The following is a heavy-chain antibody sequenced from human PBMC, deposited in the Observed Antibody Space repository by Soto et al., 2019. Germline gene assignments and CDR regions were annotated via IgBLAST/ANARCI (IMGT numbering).Heavy chain of an antibody. CDR2: MNPKTGKA. D-gene: IGHD2-15*01. V-gene: IGHV1-8*01. CDR1: GYTFTTYD. J-gene: IGHJ4*02. CDR3: VRGPDGGFAY. Sequence: QVQLVQSGAEVKEPGASVKVSCQASGYTFTTYDINWVRQATGQGLEWMGWMNPKTGKAGYEQKFQGRVTMQKNTSTSTAYLEVSSLRSDDTSVFFCVRGPDGGFAYWGQGTLVTVSS.